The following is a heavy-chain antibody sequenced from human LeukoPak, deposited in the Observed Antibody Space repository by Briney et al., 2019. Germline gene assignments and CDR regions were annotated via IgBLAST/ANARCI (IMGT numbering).Heavy chain of an antibody. V-gene: IGHV3-9*01. CDR2: ISWNSGSI. D-gene: IGHD3-10*01. J-gene: IGHJ4*02. Sequence: PGGSLRLSCAASGFTFDDYAMHWVRQAPGKGLEWVSGISWNSGSIGYADSVKGRFTISRDNAKNSLYLQMNSLRAEDTAVYYCAREGVITLPALYYFDYWGQGTLVTVSS. CDR1: GFTFDDYA. CDR3: AREGVITLPALYYFDY.